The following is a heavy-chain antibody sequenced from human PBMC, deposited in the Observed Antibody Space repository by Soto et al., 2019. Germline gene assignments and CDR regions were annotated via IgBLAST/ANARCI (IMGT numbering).Heavy chain of an antibody. Sequence: GFLTLSYASAGLTFSPCSMNLVRQAPGKGLEWVSFISGSGDTKYYADSVKGRFTISRDNAKNSLYLKMSSLRDEDTAVYYCAKYCSSDVCFDYWGQGTMVT. V-gene: IGHV3-48*02. CDR2: ISGSGDTK. CDR3: AKYCSSDVCFDY. J-gene: IGHJ4*02. D-gene: IGHD2-8*01. CDR1: GLTFSPCS.